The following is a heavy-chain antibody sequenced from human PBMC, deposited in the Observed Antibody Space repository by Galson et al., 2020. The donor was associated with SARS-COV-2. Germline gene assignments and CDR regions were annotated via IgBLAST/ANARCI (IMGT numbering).Heavy chain of an antibody. D-gene: IGHD1-26*01. CDR1: VFTFSSYA. Sequence: GGSLRLSCAASVFTFSSYAMSWVRQAPGKGLEWVSAISGSGGSTYYADSVKGRFTISRDNSKNTLYLQMNSLRAEDTAVYYCAKTGGGSGSHPSAFDIWGQGTMVTVSS. CDR2: ISGSGGST. CDR3: AKTGGGSGSHPSAFDI. V-gene: IGHV3-23*01. J-gene: IGHJ3*02.